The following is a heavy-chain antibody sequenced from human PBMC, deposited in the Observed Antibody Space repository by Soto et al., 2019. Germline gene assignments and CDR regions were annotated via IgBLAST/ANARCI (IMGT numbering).Heavy chain of an antibody. V-gene: IGHV4-59*01. CDR1: GFSIISYY. Sequence: SETLSLTCTVSGFSIISYYWSWIRQPPGKGLEWIGYIYYSGITNYNPSLKGRVTISVDTSKNQFSLKLSSVTAADTAVYYCARYKSNYYYGMDVWGQGTTVTV. CDR3: ARYKSNYYYGMDV. J-gene: IGHJ6*02. CDR2: IYYSGIT. D-gene: IGHD1-20*01.